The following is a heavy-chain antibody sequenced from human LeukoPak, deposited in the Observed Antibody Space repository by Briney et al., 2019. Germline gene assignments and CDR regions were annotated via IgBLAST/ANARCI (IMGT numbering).Heavy chain of an antibody. Sequence: GGSLRLSCAASGFTFSSYGMHWVRQAPGKGLEWVAFIRYDGSNKYYADSVKGRFTISRDNSKNTLYLQMNSLRAEDTAVYYCAKDLSSSGWYGAYFDYWGQGTLVTVSS. V-gene: IGHV3-30*02. J-gene: IGHJ4*02. D-gene: IGHD6-19*01. CDR3: AKDLSSSGWYGAYFDY. CDR1: GFTFSSYG. CDR2: IRYDGSNK.